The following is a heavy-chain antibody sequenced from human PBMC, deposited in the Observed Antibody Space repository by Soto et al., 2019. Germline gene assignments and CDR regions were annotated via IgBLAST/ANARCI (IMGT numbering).Heavy chain of an antibody. CDR3: ARHVRGLGATLDH. Sequence: SETLSLXCTVSGGSISSYYWSWIRQPPGKGLEWIGYISYSGNTNYNPSLKSRVTISVDTSKNQFSLKLSSVTAADTAVYYCARHVRGLGATLDHWGQGTLVTVS. V-gene: IGHV4-59*08. CDR1: GGSISSYY. D-gene: IGHD2-15*01. CDR2: ISYSGNT. J-gene: IGHJ4*02.